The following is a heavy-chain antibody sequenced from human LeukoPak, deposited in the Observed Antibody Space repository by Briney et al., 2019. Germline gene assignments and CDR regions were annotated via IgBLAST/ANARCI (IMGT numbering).Heavy chain of an antibody. CDR2: INPSGGST. V-gene: IGHV1-46*01. Sequence: ASVKVSCKASGYTFTSYYMHWVRQAPGQGLEWMGIINPSGGSTSYAQKFQGRVTMTRDMSTSTVYMELSSLRSEDTAVYYCARDSVSSIAARPKYYFDYWGQGTLVTVSS. J-gene: IGHJ4*02. CDR3: ARDSVSSIAARPKYYFDY. D-gene: IGHD6-6*01. CDR1: GYTFTSYY.